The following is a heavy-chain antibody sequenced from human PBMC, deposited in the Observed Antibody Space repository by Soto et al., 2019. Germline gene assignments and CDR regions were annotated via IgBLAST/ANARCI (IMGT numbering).Heavy chain of an antibody. CDR1: GYIFTSYP. CDR2: INVGTGTT. CDR3: VRGAGSCGGDCWNDYYYPMDV. D-gene: IGHD2-21*02. Sequence: QVQLVQSGAEVKKPGAPVKVSCKASGYIFTSYPLHWVRQAPGQRPEWMAWINVGTGTTKYSQKFQGRVTFARDTSASKVYMELSSLTSEDTAVYYCVRGAGSCGGDCWNDYYYPMDVWGQGTMVTVSS. J-gene: IGHJ6*02. V-gene: IGHV1-3*01.